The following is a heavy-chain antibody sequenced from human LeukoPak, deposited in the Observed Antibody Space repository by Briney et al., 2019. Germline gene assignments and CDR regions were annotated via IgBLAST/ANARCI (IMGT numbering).Heavy chain of an antibody. CDR2: IWYDGNEI. Sequence: PGGSLRLSCAASGFTFRSSGMHWVRQTPGKGLEWVAFIWYDGNEIYYADSVKGRFTISRANSRNTLYLQMNSLRTENTAVYYCAREQQGRRAAFDYWGQGTPVTVSS. CDR1: GFTFRSSG. V-gene: IGHV3-30*02. D-gene: IGHD1-1*01. CDR3: AREQQGRRAAFDY. J-gene: IGHJ4*02.